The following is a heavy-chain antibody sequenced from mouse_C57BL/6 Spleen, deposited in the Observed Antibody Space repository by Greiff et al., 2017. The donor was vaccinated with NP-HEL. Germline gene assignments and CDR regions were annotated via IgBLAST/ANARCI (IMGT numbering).Heavy chain of an antibody. CDR1: GFTFSDYG. J-gene: IGHJ4*01. Sequence: EVQRVESGGGLVKPGGSLKLSCAASGFTFSDYGMHWVRQAPEKGLEWVAYISSGSSTIYYADTVKGRFTISRDNAKNTLFLQMTSLRSEDTAMYYCARHPYGGAMDYWGQGTSVTVSS. CDR2: ISSGSSTI. CDR3: ARHPYGGAMDY. V-gene: IGHV5-17*01. D-gene: IGHD1-1*01.